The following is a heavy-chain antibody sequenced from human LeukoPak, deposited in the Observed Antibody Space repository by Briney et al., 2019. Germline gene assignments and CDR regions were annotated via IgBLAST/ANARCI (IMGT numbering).Heavy chain of an antibody. Sequence: GGSLRLSCAASGFTFSSYSMNWVRQAPGKGLEWVSFISTSSIYIYYADSVKGRFTISRDNSKNTLYLQMNSLRAEDTAVYYCAKDRDYYDSSGHHLIDYWGQGTLVTVSS. D-gene: IGHD3-22*01. CDR1: GFTFSSYS. V-gene: IGHV3-21*01. CDR3: AKDRDYYDSSGHHLIDY. J-gene: IGHJ4*02. CDR2: ISTSSIYI.